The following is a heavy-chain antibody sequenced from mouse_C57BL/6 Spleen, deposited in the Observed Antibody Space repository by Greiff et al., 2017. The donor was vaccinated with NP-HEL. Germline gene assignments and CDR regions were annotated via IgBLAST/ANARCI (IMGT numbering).Heavy chain of an antibody. CDR3: ARERANWDVGIAY. CDR1: GYAFSSSW. CDR2: IYPGDGDT. J-gene: IGHJ3*01. Sequence: VQLQQSGPELVKPGASVKISCKASGYAFSSSWMNWVKQRPGKGLEWIGRIYPGDGDTNYNGKFKGKATLTADKSSSTAYMQLSSLTSEDSAVYFCARERANWDVGIAYWGQGTLVTVSA. V-gene: IGHV1-82*01. D-gene: IGHD4-1*01.